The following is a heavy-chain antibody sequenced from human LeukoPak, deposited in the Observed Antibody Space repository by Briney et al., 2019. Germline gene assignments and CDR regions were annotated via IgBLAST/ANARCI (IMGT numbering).Heavy chain of an antibody. Sequence: GGSLRLSCAASGFTFSSYSMNWVRQAPGKGLEWVSSITRSNYIYYADSVKGRFTISRDNAKNSLYLQMNSLRAEDTALYYCARVNPYGNDAFDIWGQGTMVTVSS. V-gene: IGHV3-21*04. CDR1: GFTFSSYS. CDR3: ARVNPYGNDAFDI. J-gene: IGHJ3*02. D-gene: IGHD1-14*01. CDR2: ITRSNYI.